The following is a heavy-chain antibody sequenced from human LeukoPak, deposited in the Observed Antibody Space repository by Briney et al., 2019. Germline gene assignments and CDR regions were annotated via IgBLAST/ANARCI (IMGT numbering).Heavy chain of an antibody. J-gene: IGHJ3*02. V-gene: IGHV1-8*01. CDR3: ARVYYDSSGYYSDAFDI. CDR2: MNPNSGNT. Sequence: ASVKVSCKASGYTFTSYDINWVLQATGQGLEWMGWMNPNSGNTGYAQKLQGRVTMTRNTSISTAYMELSSLRSEDTAVYYCARVYYDSSGYYSDAFDIWGQGTMVTVSS. CDR1: GYTFTSYD. D-gene: IGHD3-22*01.